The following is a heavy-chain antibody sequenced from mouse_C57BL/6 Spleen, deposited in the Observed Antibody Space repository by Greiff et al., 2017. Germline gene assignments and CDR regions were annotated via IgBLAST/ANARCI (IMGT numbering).Heavy chain of an antibody. J-gene: IGHJ1*03. V-gene: IGHV1-54*01. CDR1: GYAFTNYL. Sequence: QVQLQQSGAELVRPGTSVKVSCKASGYAFTNYLIEWVKQRPGQGLEWIGVINPGSGGTNYNEKFKGKATLTADKSSSTAYMQLSSLTSEDSAVYVCARTTTVVDWYFDVWGTGTTVTVSS. CDR3: ARTTTVVDWYFDV. CDR2: INPGSGGT. D-gene: IGHD1-1*01.